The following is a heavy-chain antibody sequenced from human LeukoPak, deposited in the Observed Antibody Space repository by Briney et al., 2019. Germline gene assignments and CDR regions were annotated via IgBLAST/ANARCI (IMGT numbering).Heavy chain of an antibody. CDR1: GFTFDDCA. CDR3: AKADTAMAPGAFEI. V-gene: IGHV3-43*02. Sequence: GGSLRLSCAASGFTFDDCAMHWVRQAPGKGLEWVSLISGDGGSTYYADSVKGRFTISRDNSKNSLYLQMNSLRTEDTALYYCAKADTAMAPGAFEIWGQGTMVTVSS. CDR2: ISGDGGST. J-gene: IGHJ3*02. D-gene: IGHD5-18*01.